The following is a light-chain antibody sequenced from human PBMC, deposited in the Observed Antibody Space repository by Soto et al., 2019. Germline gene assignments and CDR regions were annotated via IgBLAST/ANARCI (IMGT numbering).Light chain of an antibody. CDR3: SGWDDSLSIVL. V-gene: IGLV1-44*01. J-gene: IGLJ2*01. CDR2: NND. CDR1: STNIGSNS. Sequence: QSVLTQPPSASGTPGQRVTISCSGSSTNIGSNSVNWYQQLPGTAPKLLIYNNDQRPSGVPDRFSGSKSGTSGSLAISGLQSEDAADYYCSGWDDSLSIVLFGGGTKLTVL.